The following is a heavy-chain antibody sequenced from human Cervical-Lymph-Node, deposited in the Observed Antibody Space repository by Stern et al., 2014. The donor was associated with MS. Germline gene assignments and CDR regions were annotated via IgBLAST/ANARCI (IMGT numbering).Heavy chain of an antibody. CDR3: ARDQRGITIFGVVTDYYYLGMDV. V-gene: IGHV1-2*02. CDR1: GYIFTGYY. J-gene: IGHJ6*02. CDR2: INPNTGGT. D-gene: IGHD3-3*01. Sequence: VPLVQSGAEVKKPGASVKVSCKTSGYIFTGYYIHWVRQAPGQGLEWMAWINPNTGGTRYAQKSQGRVTMSRDTSISTAYVELSSLTSDDTAVYYCARDQRGITIFGVVTDYYYLGMDVWGQGTTVTVSS.